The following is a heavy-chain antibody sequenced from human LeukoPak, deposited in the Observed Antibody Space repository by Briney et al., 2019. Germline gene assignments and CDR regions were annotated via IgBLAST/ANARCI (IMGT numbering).Heavy chain of an antibody. D-gene: IGHD6-13*01. CDR1: GGSISSYY. Sequence: SETLSLTCTVSGGSISSYYWSWIRQPPGKGLEWIGYIYYSGSTNYNPSLKSRVTISVDTSKNQFSLNLNSVTAADTAVHYCARDRYSSSWFDAFDIWGQGTMVTVSS. CDR3: ARDRYSSSWFDAFDI. CDR2: IYYSGST. V-gene: IGHV4-59*01. J-gene: IGHJ3*02.